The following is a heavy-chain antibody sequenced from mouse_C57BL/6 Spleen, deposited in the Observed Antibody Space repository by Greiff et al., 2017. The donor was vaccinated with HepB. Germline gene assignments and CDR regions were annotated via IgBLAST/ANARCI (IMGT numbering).Heavy chain of an antibody. Sequence: QVQLQQPGAELVRPGSSVKLSCKASGYTFTSYWMHWVKQRPIQGLEWIGNIDPSDSETHYNQKFKDKATLTVDKSSSTAYMQLSGLTSEDSAVYYCVKTRRGGYFDYWGQGTTLTVSS. J-gene: IGHJ2*01. CDR2: IDPSDSET. CDR1: GYTFTSYW. V-gene: IGHV1-52*01. CDR3: VKTRRGGYFDY.